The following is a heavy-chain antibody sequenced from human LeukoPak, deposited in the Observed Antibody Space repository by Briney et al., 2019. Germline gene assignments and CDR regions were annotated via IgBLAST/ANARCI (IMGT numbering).Heavy chain of an antibody. V-gene: IGHV3-23*01. CDR2: IGGSGGST. J-gene: IGHJ4*02. D-gene: IGHD6-13*01. Sequence: GGSLRLSCAASGFTFSSYAMSWVRQAPGKGLEWCSAIGGSGGSTYYADSVKGRFTISRDNSKNTLYLQMNSLRAEDTAVYYCATLIAAPDYWGQGTLVTVSS. CDR3: ATLIAAPDY. CDR1: GFTFSSYA.